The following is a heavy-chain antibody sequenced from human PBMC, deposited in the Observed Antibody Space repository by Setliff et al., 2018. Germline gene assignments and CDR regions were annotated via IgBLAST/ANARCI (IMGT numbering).Heavy chain of an antibody. CDR3: ARSFSRREKFLLDY. CDR2: IIHSGST. Sequence: SETLSLTCTVSGGSISSGDYYWSWIRQPPGKGLEWIGEIIHSGSTNYNPSLKSRVTISMDTSKNQFSLKVSSVTAADTAVYYCARSFSRREKFLLDYWGQGALVNVSS. CDR1: GGSISSGDYY. V-gene: IGHV4-30-4*08. J-gene: IGHJ4*02.